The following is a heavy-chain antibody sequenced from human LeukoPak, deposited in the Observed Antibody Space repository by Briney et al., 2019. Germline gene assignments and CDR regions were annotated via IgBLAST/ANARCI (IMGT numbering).Heavy chain of an antibody. CDR1: GGTFSSYA. CDR2: IIPIFGTA. D-gene: IGHD2-15*01. J-gene: IGHJ6*02. CDR3: ARDLCSGGSCWDYYGMDV. Sequence: SVKVSCKASGGTFSSYAISWVRQAPGQGLEWMGGIIPIFGTANYAQKFQGRVTITADESTSTAYMELSSLRSEDTAVYYCARDLCSGGSCWDYYGMDVWGQGTTVTVSS. V-gene: IGHV1-69*01.